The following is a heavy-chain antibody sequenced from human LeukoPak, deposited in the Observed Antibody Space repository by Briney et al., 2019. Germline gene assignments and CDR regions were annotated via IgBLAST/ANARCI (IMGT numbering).Heavy chain of an antibody. CDR3: ATLERPRRAFAF. D-gene: IGHD1-1*01. Sequence: PSETLSLTCTVSGGSISSSSYYWGWIRQPPGKGLEWIGSIYYSGSTYYNPSLESRLSTSIDTSQNLFSLKLNSMTAADTAIYYCATLERPRRAFAFWGQGTLVTVSS. V-gene: IGHV4-39*07. CDR2: IYYSGST. J-gene: IGHJ4*02. CDR1: GGSISSSSYY.